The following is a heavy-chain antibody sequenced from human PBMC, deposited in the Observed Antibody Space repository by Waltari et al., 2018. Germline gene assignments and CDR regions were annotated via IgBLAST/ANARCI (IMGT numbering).Heavy chain of an antibody. Sequence: EVQLVESGGGLVQLGGSLGRSCAASGFTFSSYCMHWVRQGPGKGLVWVARINSDGSLISYADSVKGRFTISRDNAKNTLYLQTNSLRGEDTAVYYCARGLGDYWGQGTLVTVSS. CDR1: GFTFSSYC. J-gene: IGHJ4*02. CDR3: ARGLGDY. V-gene: IGHV3-74*01. D-gene: IGHD3-16*01. CDR2: INSDGSLI.